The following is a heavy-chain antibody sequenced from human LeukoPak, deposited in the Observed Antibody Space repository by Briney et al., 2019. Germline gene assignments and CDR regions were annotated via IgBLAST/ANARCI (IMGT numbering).Heavy chain of an antibody. CDR1: GYTFSDHH. V-gene: IGHV1-2*02. D-gene: IGHD3-3*01. J-gene: IGHJ6*03. CDR2: INPKNGGT. CDR3: ARGGGGDFWSRDYYMDV. Sequence: GASVKVSCKPSGYTFSDHHMHWVRQAPGQGLEWMAWINPKNGGTTYAPKFQGRVTLTRDTYISTFYMELSRLTSDDTAVYYCARGGGGDFWSRDYYMDVWGKGTTVTVS.